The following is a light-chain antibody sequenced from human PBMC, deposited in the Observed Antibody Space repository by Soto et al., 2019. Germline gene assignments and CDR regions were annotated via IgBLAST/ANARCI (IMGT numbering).Light chain of an antibody. CDR3: QQYNNWPPIT. Sequence: EIGMTQSPASLSVSPGQRATLSCRASQSVSSSFAWYQQKPGQAPRLLIYGASTRATDIPARFSGSGSGTDFTLTISSLEPEDFAVYYCQQYNNWPPITFGQGTRLEIK. CDR2: GAS. V-gene: IGKV3-15*01. J-gene: IGKJ5*01. CDR1: QSVSSS.